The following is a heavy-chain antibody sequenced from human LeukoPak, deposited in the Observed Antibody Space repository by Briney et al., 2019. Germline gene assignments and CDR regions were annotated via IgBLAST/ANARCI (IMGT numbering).Heavy chain of an antibody. J-gene: IGHJ4*02. CDR2: IKQDGSEK. Sequence: GGSLRLSCAASGFTFSTHWMSWVRQIPGKGLEWVANIKQDGSEKHYVDSVRGRFTISRDNAESSLYLQMNSLRAEDTAVYYCASEFGSGSFFAYWGQGTLVTVSS. D-gene: IGHD3-10*01. V-gene: IGHV3-7*03. CDR1: GFTFSTHW. CDR3: ASEFGSGSFFAY.